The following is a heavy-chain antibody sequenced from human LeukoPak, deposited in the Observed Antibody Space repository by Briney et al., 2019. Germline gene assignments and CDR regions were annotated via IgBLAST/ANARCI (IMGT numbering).Heavy chain of an antibody. Sequence: GGSLRLSCAACVLTFSRYAKHDARQAPGKGLEWVAVISYDGSNKYYADSVKGRFTISRDNSKNTLYLQMNSLRADDTGVYYWARLKDSSSWYVGYCGQGTLVTVSS. CDR2: ISYDGSNK. J-gene: IGHJ4*02. D-gene: IGHD6-13*01. CDR3: ARLKDSSSWYVGY. CDR1: VLTFSRYA. V-gene: IGHV3-30-3*01.